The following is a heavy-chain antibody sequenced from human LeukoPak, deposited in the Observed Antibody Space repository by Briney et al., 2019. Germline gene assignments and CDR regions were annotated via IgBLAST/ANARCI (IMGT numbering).Heavy chain of an antibody. CDR3: ARAGYSYGFNNYYYYYYMDV. CDR1: GFTFSSYA. J-gene: IGHJ6*03. V-gene: IGHV3-30*01. D-gene: IGHD5-18*01. Sequence: PGRSLRLSCAASGFTFSSYAMHWVRQAPGKGLEWVAVISYDGSNKYYADSVKGRFTISRDNSKNTLYLQMNSLRAEDTAVYYCARAGYSYGFNNYYYYYYMDVWGKGTTVTVSS. CDR2: ISYDGSNK.